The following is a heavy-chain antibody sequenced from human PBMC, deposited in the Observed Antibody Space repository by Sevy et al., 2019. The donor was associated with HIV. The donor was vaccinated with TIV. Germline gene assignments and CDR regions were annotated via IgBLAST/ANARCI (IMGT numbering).Heavy chain of an antibody. CDR1: GFTFNIFS. V-gene: IGHV3-48*01. D-gene: IGHD5-12*01. J-gene: IGHJ6*02. CDR3: AREGGYTDQGMDV. CDR2: ISSSTI. Sequence: GGSLRLSCAASGFTFNIFSINWVRLAPEKGLEWVSYISSSTIYYADSVKGRFTISRDNAKNSLSLQMNSLRAEDTAVYYSAREGGYTDQGMDVWGQGTTVTVSS.